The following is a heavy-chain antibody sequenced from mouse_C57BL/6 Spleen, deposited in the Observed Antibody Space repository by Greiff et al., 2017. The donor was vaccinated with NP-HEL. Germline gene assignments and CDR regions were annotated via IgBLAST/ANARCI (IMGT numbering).Heavy chain of an antibody. D-gene: IGHD4-1*01. J-gene: IGHJ4*01. CDR2: IDPSDSET. V-gene: IGHV1-52*01. Sequence: QVHVKQSGAELVRPGSSVKLSCKASGYTFTSYWMHWVKQRPIQGLEWIGNIDPSDSETHYNQKFKDKATLTVDKSSSTAYMQLSSLTSEDSAVYYCARGGLGRGYAMDYGGQGTSATVSS. CDR1: GYTFTSYW. CDR3: ARGGLGRGYAMDY.